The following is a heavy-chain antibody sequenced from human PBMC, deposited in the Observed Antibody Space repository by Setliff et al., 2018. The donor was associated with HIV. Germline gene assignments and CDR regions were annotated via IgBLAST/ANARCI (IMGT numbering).Heavy chain of an antibody. J-gene: IGHJ3*02. V-gene: IGHV4-39*01. D-gene: IGHD3-3*01. CDR3: ARSKTFYDFWGGYYTHGAFKI. CDR1: GGSFTSRGYY. Sequence: SETLSLTCTVSGGSFTSRGYYWGWIRQPPGKGLEWIGSIFYSGITYYNPSLKSRVTISVDTSKNQFSLNLTSVTAADTAVYYCARSKTFYDFWGGYYTHGAFKIWGLGTMVTVSS. CDR2: IFYSGIT.